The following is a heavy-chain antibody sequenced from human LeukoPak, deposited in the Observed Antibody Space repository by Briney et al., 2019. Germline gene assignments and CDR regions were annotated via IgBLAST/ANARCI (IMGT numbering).Heavy chain of an antibody. D-gene: IGHD2-8*01. J-gene: IGHJ4*02. V-gene: IGHV3-53*05. Sequence: PGGSLRLSCSASGFSVKTNYTAWVRQAPGKGLEWVAVIYIAGSRYHTDAVQGRFSISKDDSKNIVYLQMNSLRPDDTAIYYCARGARDTKGAPIDYWGQGSLVAISS. CDR2: IYIAGSR. CDR3: ARGARDTKGAPIDY. CDR1: GFSVKTNY.